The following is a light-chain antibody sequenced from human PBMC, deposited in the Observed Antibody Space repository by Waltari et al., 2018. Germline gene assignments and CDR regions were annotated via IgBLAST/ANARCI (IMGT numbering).Light chain of an antibody. J-gene: IGKJ4*01. V-gene: IGKV3-11*01. CDR2: DTS. CDR3: QQRRDWPLT. CDR1: QGVTNY. Sequence: DIVLTQSPAILSLSPGERASLSCRASQGVTNYLAWYQQKPGQAPGLLIYDTSNRATGIPARLSGSGFGTDFTLTISSLEPEDFAVYYCQQRRDWPLTFGGGTKVEIK.